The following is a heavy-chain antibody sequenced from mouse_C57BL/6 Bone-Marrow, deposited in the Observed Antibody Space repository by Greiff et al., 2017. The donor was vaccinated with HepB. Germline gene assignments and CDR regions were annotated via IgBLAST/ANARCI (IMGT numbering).Heavy chain of an antibody. D-gene: IGHD1-1*01. V-gene: IGHV1-20*01. J-gene: IGHJ4*01. CDR3: SRFYDGSSHSHYYAMDY. Sequence: VQLQQSGPELVKPGDSVKISCKASGYSFTGYFMNWVMQSHGKSLEWIGRINPYNGDTFYNQKFKGKATLTVDKSSSTAHMELRSLTSEDSAVYYCSRFYDGSSHSHYYAMDYWGQGTSVTVSS. CDR1: GYSFTGYF. CDR2: INPYNGDT.